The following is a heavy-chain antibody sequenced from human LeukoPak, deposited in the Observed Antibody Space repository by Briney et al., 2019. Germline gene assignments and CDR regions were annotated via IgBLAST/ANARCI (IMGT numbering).Heavy chain of an antibody. CDR2: IWYDGSNK. V-gene: IGHV3-33*01. J-gene: IGHJ4*02. Sequence: GGSLRLSCAASGFTFSSYGIHWVRQAPGKGLEWVAVIWYDGSNKYCADSVKGRFTISRDNSKNTLYLQMHSLRAEDTALYYCARTNWGEELDYWGQGTLVTVSS. CDR1: GFTFSSYG. D-gene: IGHD7-27*01. CDR3: ARTNWGEELDY.